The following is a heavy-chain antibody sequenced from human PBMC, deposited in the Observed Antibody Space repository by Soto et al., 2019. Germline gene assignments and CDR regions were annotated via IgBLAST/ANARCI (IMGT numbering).Heavy chain of an antibody. J-gene: IGHJ3*02. CDR1: GFTFSNAW. Sequence: GGSLRLSCAASGFTFSNAWMNWVRQAPGKGLEWVGRIKSKTDGGTTDYAAPVKGRFTISRDDSKNTLYLQMNSLKTEDTAVYYCTTEPPLYSGSYSGAFDIWGQGTMVTVSS. CDR2: IKSKTDGGTT. CDR3: TTEPPLYSGSYSGAFDI. D-gene: IGHD1-26*01. V-gene: IGHV3-15*07.